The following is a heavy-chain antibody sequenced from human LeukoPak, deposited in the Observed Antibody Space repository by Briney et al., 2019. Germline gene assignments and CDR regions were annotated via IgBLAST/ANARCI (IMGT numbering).Heavy chain of an antibody. CDR1: GGSISSSNW. J-gene: IGHJ4*02. Sequence: SETLSLTCAVSGGSISSSNWWSWVRQPPGKGLEWIGEIYHSGSTNYNPSLKSRVTISVDTSKNQFSLKLSSVTAADTAVYYCARQGRIAARYFDYWGQGTLVTVSS. CDR2: IYHSGST. V-gene: IGHV4-4*02. CDR3: ARQGRIAARYFDY. D-gene: IGHD6-6*01.